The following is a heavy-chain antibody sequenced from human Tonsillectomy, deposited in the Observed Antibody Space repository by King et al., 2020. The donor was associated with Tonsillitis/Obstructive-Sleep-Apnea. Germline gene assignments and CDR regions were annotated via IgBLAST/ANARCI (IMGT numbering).Heavy chain of an antibody. CDR2: IYYSVRI. V-gene: IGHV4-59*08. CDR3: ARHGDYGDMGVDY. CDR1: GGSISGYY. J-gene: IGHJ4*02. D-gene: IGHD4-17*01. Sequence: QLQESGPGLVKPSETLSLTCTVSGGSISGYYWSWIRQPPGKELEWIGYIYYSVRINYNPSLRSRVTMSADTSKNQFSLKLSSVTAADTALYYCARHGDYGDMGVDYWGQGTLVTVSS.